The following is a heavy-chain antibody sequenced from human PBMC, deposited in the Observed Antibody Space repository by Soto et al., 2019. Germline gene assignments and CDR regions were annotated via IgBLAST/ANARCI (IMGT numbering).Heavy chain of an antibody. CDR3: AKDGGYSYGYSPRYYYGMDV. D-gene: IGHD5-18*01. J-gene: IGHJ6*02. CDR2: ISGSGGST. CDR1: GFTFSSYA. Sequence: GGSLRLSCAASGFTFSSYAMSWVRQAPGKGPEWVSAISGSGGSTYYADSVKGRFTISRDNSKNTLYLQMNSLRAEDTAVYYCAKDGGYSYGYSPRYYYGMDVWGQGTTVTVSS. V-gene: IGHV3-23*01.